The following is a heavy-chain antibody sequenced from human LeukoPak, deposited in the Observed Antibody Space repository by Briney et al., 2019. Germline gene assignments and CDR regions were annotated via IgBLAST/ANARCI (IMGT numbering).Heavy chain of an antibody. J-gene: IGHJ4*02. CDR3: AKVDYCSGGSCHDY. CDR2: ISWNSGSI. D-gene: IGHD2-15*01. Sequence: GGSLRLSCAASGFTFSNYGMHWVRQAPGKGLEWVSGISWNSGSIGYADSVKGRFTISRDNAKNSLYLQMNSLRAEDTALYYCAKVDYCSGGSCHDYWGQGTLVTVSS. CDR1: GFTFSNYG. V-gene: IGHV3-9*01.